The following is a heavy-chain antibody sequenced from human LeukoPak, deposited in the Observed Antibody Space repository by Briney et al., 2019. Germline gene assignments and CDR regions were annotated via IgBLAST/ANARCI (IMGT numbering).Heavy chain of an antibody. J-gene: IGHJ4*02. CDR2: ISGSGGST. D-gene: IGHD2/OR15-2a*01. V-gene: IGHV3-23*01. CDR3: AKISLWAGAGYFDY. Sequence: GGSLRLSCAASGFTFSSYEMNWVRQAPGKGLEWVSAISGSGGSTYYADSVKGRFTISRDNSKNTLYLQMNSLRAEDTAVYYCAKISLWAGAGYFDYWGQGTLVTVSS. CDR1: GFTFSSYE.